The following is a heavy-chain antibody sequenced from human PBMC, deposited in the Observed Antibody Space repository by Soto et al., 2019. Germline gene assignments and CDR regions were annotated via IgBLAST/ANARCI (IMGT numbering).Heavy chain of an antibody. V-gene: IGHV3-30*04. CDR1: GFTFKTYT. D-gene: IGHD2-2*02. Sequence: PGGSLRLSCAASGFTFKTYTVHWVRQAPGKGLEWVAVVAYDGRTEYYADSVKDRFTVSRDNSKNTLFLQMNSLRVEDTAVYFCARGWGDCRSLNCYSVFAYWGQGALVTVSS. CDR2: VAYDGRTE. CDR3: ARGWGDCRSLNCYSVFAY. J-gene: IGHJ4*02.